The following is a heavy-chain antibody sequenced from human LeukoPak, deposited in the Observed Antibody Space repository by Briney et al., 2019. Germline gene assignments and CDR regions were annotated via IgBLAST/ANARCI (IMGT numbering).Heavy chain of an antibody. CDR2: IWFDGSNI. CDR1: GFSFRSYG. Sequence: PGGSLRLSCVASGFSFRSYGMHWVRQAPGKGLEWLAIIWFDGSNIYYTDSVKGRFTISRDNSKNTLYLQMNSLRAEDTALYYCARALNANPSYLAAAFDIWAKGQWSPSLQ. CDR3: ARALNANPSYLAAAFDI. J-gene: IGHJ3*02. V-gene: IGHV3-33*01. D-gene: IGHD6-25*01.